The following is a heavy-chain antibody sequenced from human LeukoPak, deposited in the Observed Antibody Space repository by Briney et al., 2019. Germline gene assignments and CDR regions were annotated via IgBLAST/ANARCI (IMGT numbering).Heavy chain of an antibody. D-gene: IGHD6-13*01. CDR1: GFTFRDYY. J-gene: IGHJ4*02. CDR2: MSSIGTTM. V-gene: IGHV3-11*01. Sequence: GGSLRLSCAASGFTFRDYYMTWIRQAPGKGLEWISYMSSIGTTMYYADSVRGRFTVSRDNARNSLYLQMNNLRAEDTAVYYCARGSESSSWLTDFWGQGTLVTVSS. CDR3: ARGSESSSWLTDF.